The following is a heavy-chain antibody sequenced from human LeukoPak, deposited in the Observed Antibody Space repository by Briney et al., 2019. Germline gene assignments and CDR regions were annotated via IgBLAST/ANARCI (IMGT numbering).Heavy chain of an antibody. CDR2: INHSGST. D-gene: IGHD6-25*01. CDR3: ARGRHRLPYYSYGMDV. Sequence: PSESLSLTCAVYGGSFSGYYWSWIRQPPGKGLEWIGEINHSGSTNYNPSLKSRVTISVDTSKNQFSLKLSSVTAADTAVYYCARGRHRLPYYSYGMDVWGQGTTVTVSS. J-gene: IGHJ6*02. CDR1: GGSFSGYY. V-gene: IGHV4-34*01.